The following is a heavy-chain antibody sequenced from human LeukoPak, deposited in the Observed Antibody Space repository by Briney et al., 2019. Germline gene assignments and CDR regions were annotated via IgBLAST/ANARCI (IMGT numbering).Heavy chain of an antibody. CDR1: GGSISSYY. Sequence: SETQSLTCTVSGGSISSYYWSWIRQPPGKGLEWIGYIYYSGSTNYNPALKSRVTISVDTSKNQFLMKLSSVTAADTAVYYCARDIPIAAAGHYYYMDVWGKGTTVTVSS. D-gene: IGHD6-13*01. CDR3: ARDIPIAAAGHYYYMDV. V-gene: IGHV4-59*01. CDR2: IYYSGST. J-gene: IGHJ6*03.